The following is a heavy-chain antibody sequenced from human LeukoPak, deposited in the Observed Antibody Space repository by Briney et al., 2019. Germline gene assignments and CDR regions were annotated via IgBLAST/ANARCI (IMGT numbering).Heavy chain of an antibody. CDR1: GGTFSRDV. D-gene: IGHD6-19*01. Sequence: ASVKVSCKASGGTFSRDVISWVRQAPGQGLEWMGRIIPVLGVANYAQNFQGRVTITADKSTSTAYMELSSLRYEDTAVYYCAREQTVANYFDYWGQGTLVTVSS. V-gene: IGHV1-69*10. CDR3: AREQTVANYFDY. J-gene: IGHJ4*02. CDR2: IIPVLGVA.